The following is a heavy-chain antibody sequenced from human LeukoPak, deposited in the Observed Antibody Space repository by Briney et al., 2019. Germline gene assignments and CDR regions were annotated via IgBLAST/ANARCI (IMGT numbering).Heavy chain of an antibody. Sequence: GASVKVSCKASGGTFSSYAISWVRRAPGQGLEWMGRIIPILGIANYAQKFQGRVTMTEDTSTDTAYMELSSLRSEDTAVYYCATGTIFGVVNWFDPWGQGTLVTVSS. D-gene: IGHD3-3*01. V-gene: IGHV1-69*04. CDR3: ATGTIFGVVNWFDP. CDR1: GGTFSSYA. CDR2: IIPILGIA. J-gene: IGHJ5*02.